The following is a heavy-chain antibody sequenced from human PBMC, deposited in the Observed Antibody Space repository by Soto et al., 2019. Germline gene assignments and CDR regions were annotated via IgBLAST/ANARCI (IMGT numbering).Heavy chain of an antibody. V-gene: IGHV3-23*01. CDR1: GFTFSSCA. D-gene: IGHD6-19*01. J-gene: IGHJ4*02. Sequence: GGSLRLSCAASGFTFSSCAMSWVRQAPGKGLEWVSSISGGGTTYYADSVKGRFTISRDNSKNTLYLQMDSLRAEDTAIYYCAKRKYSSGGAFDSWGQGTLVTVSS. CDR3: AKRKYSSGGAFDS. CDR2: ISGGGTT.